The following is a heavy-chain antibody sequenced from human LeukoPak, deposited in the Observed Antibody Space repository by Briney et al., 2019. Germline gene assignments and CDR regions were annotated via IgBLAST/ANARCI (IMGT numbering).Heavy chain of an antibody. CDR2: INTSGST. V-gene: IGHV4-4*07. CDR1: GVSINKDY. Sequence: SETLSLTCTVSGVSINKDYWSWIRQPAGKGLEWIGRINTSGSTHYNPSLKSRVTMSVDTSKNQFSLKLSSVTAADTAVYYCARVSMVRGVIDYWGQGTLVTVSS. CDR3: ARVSMVRGVIDY. J-gene: IGHJ4*02. D-gene: IGHD3-10*01.